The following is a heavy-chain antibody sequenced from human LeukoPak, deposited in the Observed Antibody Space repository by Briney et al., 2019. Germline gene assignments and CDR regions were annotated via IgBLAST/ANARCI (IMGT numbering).Heavy chain of an antibody. V-gene: IGHV3-23*01. D-gene: IGHD1-26*01. CDR3: AKDYRTGSPIYYFDY. CDR1: GFTFINYG. Sequence: VHLGGSLRLSCAASGFTFINYGMSWVRQAPGKGLEWVSGISGSGGSTYYADSVKGRFTISRVNSKNTLYLQMNSLRAEDTAVYYCAKDYRTGSPIYYFDYWGQGTLVTVSS. CDR2: ISGSGGST. J-gene: IGHJ4*02.